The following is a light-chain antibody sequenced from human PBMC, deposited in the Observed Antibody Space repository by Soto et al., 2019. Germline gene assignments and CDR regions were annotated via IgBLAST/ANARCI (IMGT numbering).Light chain of an antibody. V-gene: IGLV2-11*01. CDR2: DVT. CDR3: CSFAATYTWV. J-gene: IGLJ3*02. CDR1: SSDVGGYNY. Sequence: QSVLTQPRSVSASPGQSVTISCTGTSSDVGGYNYVSWYHQHPGQAPKLMIYDVTKRPSGVPDRFSGSKSGNTASLTISGLQAEDEGDYYCCSFAATYTWVFGGGTKVTVL.